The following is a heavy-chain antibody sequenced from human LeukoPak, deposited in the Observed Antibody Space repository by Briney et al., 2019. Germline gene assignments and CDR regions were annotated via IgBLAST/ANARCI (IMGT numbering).Heavy chain of an antibody. D-gene: IGHD3-3*01. CDR2: ISAYSGDS. CDR3: ASGWSGYFASLDY. CDR1: GYSFSSYG. J-gene: IGHJ4*02. V-gene: IGHV1-18*01. Sequence: GASVKVSCKGSGYSFSSYGMHWVRQAPGQGLEWMGWISAYSGDSDYAQNLQGRVTMTTDPSTGTAYMELRSLRSDDTAVYYCASGWSGYFASLDYWGQGTLVTVAS.